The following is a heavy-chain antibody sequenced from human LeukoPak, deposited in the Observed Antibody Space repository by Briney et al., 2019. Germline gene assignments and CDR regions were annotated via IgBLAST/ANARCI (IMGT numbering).Heavy chain of an antibody. CDR1: GFTVSSNY. D-gene: IGHD3-22*01. CDR3: AKGPFSYYDSSGYNYYDL. V-gene: IGHV3-23*01. J-gene: IGHJ4*02. CDR2: MSGSGGMT. Sequence: PGGSLRLPCAASGFTVSSNYMSWVRQAPGKGLEWVSAMSGSGGMTYSADSVKGRFTISRDNSKNTLDLQMNSLRADDTAVYYCAKGPFSYYDSSGYNYYDLWGQGTLVTVSS.